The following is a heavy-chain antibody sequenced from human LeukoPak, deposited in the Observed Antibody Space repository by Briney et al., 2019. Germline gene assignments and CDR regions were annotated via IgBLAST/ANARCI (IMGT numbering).Heavy chain of an antibody. V-gene: IGHV3-23*01. CDR3: AKEGKVKYYDFWSGYSTDPVDY. Sequence: GRSLRLSCAASGFTFSSYAMSWVRQAPGKGLEWVSAISGSGGSTYYADSVKGRFTISRDNSKNTLYLQMNSLRAEDTAVYYCAKEGKVKYYDFWSGYSTDPVDYWGQGTLVTVSS. CDR1: GFTFSSYA. D-gene: IGHD3-3*01. CDR2: ISGSGGST. J-gene: IGHJ4*02.